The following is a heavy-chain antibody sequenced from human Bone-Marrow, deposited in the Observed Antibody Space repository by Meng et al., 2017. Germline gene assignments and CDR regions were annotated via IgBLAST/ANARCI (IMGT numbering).Heavy chain of an antibody. D-gene: IGHD1-26*01. CDR3: ARKQVGATSWNFDF. CDR2: ISGSSRYI. Sequence: VQLVESGGGLVRPGGALRRSCAASGFTFSSYSMNWVRQAPGKALDWVSSISGSSRYIYYADSLKGRFTIYRDNAKNSVYRQINSQRAEDTAVYYCARKQVGATSWNFDFWGRGTLVTVSS. CDR1: GFTFSSYS. V-gene: IGHV3-21*01. J-gene: IGHJ2*01.